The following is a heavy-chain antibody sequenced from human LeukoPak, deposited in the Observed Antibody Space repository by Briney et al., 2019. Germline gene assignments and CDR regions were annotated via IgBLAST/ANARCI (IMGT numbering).Heavy chain of an antibody. CDR2: ISSSGSTI. CDR3: AELGITMIGGV. J-gene: IGHJ6*04. D-gene: IGHD3-10*02. CDR1: GFTFSSYE. Sequence: GGSLRLSCAASGFTFSSYEMNWVRQAPGKGLEWVSYISSSGSTIYYADSVKGRFTISRDNAKSSLYLQMNSLRAEDTAVYYCAELGITMIGGVWGKGTTVTISS. V-gene: IGHV3-48*03.